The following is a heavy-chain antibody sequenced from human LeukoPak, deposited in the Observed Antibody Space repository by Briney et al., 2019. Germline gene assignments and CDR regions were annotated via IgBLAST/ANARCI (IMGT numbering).Heavy chain of an antibody. D-gene: IGHD5-18*01. V-gene: IGHV1-69*13. Sequence: SVKVSCKASGYTFTGYYMHWVRQAPGQGLEWMGGIIPIFGTANYAQKFQGRVTITADESTSTAYMELSSLRSEDTAVYYCARDQGGYSYGSYYFDYWGQGTLVTVSS. CDR1: GYTFTGYY. CDR3: ARDQGGYSYGSYYFDY. J-gene: IGHJ4*02. CDR2: IIPIFGTA.